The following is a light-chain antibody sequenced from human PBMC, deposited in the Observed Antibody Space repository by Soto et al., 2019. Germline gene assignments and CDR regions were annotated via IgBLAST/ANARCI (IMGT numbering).Light chain of an antibody. J-gene: IGKJ4*01. Sequence: EIVLTQSPVTLSLSPGERATLSCRASQSVSRSLAWYQQKPGQAPRLLVYDASNRATGIPARFSGSGSGTDFTLTISSLEPEDFAVYFCQHRGNWPLTFGGGIKVDIK. CDR3: QHRGNWPLT. CDR2: DAS. V-gene: IGKV3-11*01. CDR1: QSVSRS.